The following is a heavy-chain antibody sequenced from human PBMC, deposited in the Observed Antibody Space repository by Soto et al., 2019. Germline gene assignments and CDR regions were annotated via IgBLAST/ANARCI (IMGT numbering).Heavy chain of an antibody. V-gene: IGHV1-2*04. CDR3: ARGQQWLHYFDY. D-gene: IGHD6-19*01. CDR1: GYTCTGYY. J-gene: IGHJ4*02. CDR2: INPNSGGT. Sequence: ASVKVSCKASGYTCTGYYMHWVRQAPGQGLEWMGWINPNSGGTNYAQKFQGWVTMTRDTSISTAYMELSRLRSDDTAVYYCARGQQWLHYFDYWGQGTLVTVSS.